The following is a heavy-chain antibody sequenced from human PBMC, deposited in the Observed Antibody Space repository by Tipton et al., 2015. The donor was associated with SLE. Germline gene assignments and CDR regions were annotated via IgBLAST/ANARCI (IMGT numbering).Heavy chain of an antibody. CDR2: TNPSGNT. J-gene: IGHJ6*02. D-gene: IGHD2-2*01. Sequence: LRLSCAVYGGSFSGYSWSWIRQPPGKGLEWIGQTNPSGNTNYNPSLKSRVTISVDTSNNQLSLKLTSVTAADTAVYYCARTAVLAAIMMDVWGQGTTVTVSS. CDR1: GGSFSGYS. V-gene: IGHV4-34*01. CDR3: ARTAVLAAIMMDV.